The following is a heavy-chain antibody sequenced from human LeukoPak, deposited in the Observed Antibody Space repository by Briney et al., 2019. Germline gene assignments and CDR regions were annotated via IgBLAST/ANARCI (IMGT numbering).Heavy chain of an antibody. D-gene: IGHD2-2*01. J-gene: IGHJ6*02. CDR3: AREHLDCSSTSCPPTYYYYGMDV. V-gene: IGHV3-11*01. CDR2: ISSSGTTI. CDR1: GFTFTDYY. Sequence: GGSMRLSSPASGFTFTDYYMSWDRQAPGKGLEWVSYISSSGTTIYYADSMKGRLTISRDNAKNSLYLQMNSLRAEDTAVYYCAREHLDCSSTSCPPTYYYYGMDVWGQGTTVTVSS.